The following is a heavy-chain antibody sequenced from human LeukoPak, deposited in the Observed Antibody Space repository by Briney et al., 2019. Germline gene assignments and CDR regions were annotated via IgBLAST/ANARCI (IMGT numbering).Heavy chain of an antibody. Sequence: GASVKVSCKASGYTFTGYYMHWVRQAPGQGLEWMGWINPNSGGTNYAQKFQGRVTMTRDTSISTAYMELSSLRSEDTALYYCARGSHVRVYDSSAYYGHYWGQGTLVTVSS. D-gene: IGHD3-22*01. J-gene: IGHJ4*02. CDR2: INPNSGGT. CDR1: GYTFTGYY. V-gene: IGHV1-2*02. CDR3: ARGSHVRVYDSSAYYGHY.